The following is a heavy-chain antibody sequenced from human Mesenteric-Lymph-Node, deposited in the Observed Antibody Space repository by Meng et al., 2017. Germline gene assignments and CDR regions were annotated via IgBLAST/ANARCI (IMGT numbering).Heavy chain of an antibody. CDR3: VRESARGDY. Sequence: GSLRLSCTVSGYSISSGYYWGWIRQPPGKGLEWIGSIYHSGSTYYNPSLKSRDTISVDTSKSQFSLRLTSVTATDTAVYYCVRESARGDYWGQGTTVTVSS. CDR2: IYHSGST. D-gene: IGHD3-10*01. J-gene: IGHJ4*03. CDR1: GYSISSGYY. V-gene: IGHV4-38-2*02.